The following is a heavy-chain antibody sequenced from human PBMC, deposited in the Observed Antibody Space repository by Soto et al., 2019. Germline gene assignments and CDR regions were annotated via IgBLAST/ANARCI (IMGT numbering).Heavy chain of an antibody. Sequence: QITLKESGPTLVKPTQTLTLTCPFSGFSLSTSGVGVGWIRQPPGKALEWLALIYWDDDKRYSPSLKSRLTITKDTSKNQVVLTMTNMDPVDTATYYCAHRLYDYGWGTNWFDPWGQGTLVTVSS. CDR1: GFSLSTSGVG. J-gene: IGHJ5*02. V-gene: IGHV2-5*02. D-gene: IGHD3-16*01. CDR2: IYWDDDK. CDR3: AHRLYDYGWGTNWFDP.